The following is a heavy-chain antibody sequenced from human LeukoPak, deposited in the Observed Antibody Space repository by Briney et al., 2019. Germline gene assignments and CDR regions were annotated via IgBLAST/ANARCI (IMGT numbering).Heavy chain of an antibody. J-gene: IGHJ5*02. CDR2: IWYDGSNK. Sequence: GRSLRLSCAVSGFTFSSYGMHWVRQAPGKGLEWVAVIWYDGSNKYYADSVKGRFTISRDNSKNTLYLQMNSLRAEDTAVYYCARGPQGLVHYNWFDPWGQGTLVTVSS. CDR1: GFTFSSYG. CDR3: ARGPQGLVHYNWFDP. D-gene: IGHD6-19*01. V-gene: IGHV3-33*01.